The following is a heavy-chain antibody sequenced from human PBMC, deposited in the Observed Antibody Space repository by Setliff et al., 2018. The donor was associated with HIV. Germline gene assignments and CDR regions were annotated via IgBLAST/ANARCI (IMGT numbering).Heavy chain of an antibody. CDR2: INPNSGAT. J-gene: IGHJ4*02. CDR1: GYTFTGYY. V-gene: IGHV1-2*02. D-gene: IGHD5-18*01. CDR3: ARTLPQYTNLFDY. Sequence: ASVKVSCKASGYTFTGYYMHWVRQAPGQGLEWMGWINPNSGATNLAQKFQGRVTMTRDTSISTAYMELSRLRSDDTAVYYCARTLPQYTNLFDYWGQGTLVTVSS.